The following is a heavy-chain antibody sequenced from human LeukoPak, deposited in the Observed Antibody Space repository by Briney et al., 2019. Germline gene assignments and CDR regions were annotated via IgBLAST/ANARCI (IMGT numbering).Heavy chain of an antibody. CDR2: IYWYEGI. CDR3: AQRSLGYFDY. D-gene: IGHD7-27*01. CDR1: EVSLSTSEEA. V-gene: IGHV2-5*01. J-gene: IGHJ4*02. Sequence: SGPTLVNPTQPLTLTCTFSEVSLSTSEEAVGWIRQPPGKALECHALIYWYEGIHCSPSLKSRLTITKATAKNHVVLTVTIMHHVDTAKYYCAQRSLGYFDYWGQGTLVTVSS.